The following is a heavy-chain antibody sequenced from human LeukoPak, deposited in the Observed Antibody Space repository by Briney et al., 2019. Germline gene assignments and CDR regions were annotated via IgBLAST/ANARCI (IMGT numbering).Heavy chain of an antibody. J-gene: IGHJ4*02. V-gene: IGHV3-48*03. CDR1: GFTFSNYE. CDR3: ARLGATNYFDY. Sequence: PGGSLRLSCAASGFTFSNYEMNWVRQAPGKGLEWVSYISSSGRTIYYADSVKGRFSISRDNAKNSLYLQMSSLRAEDTAVYYCARLGATNYFDYWGQGILVTVSS. D-gene: IGHD1-26*01. CDR2: ISSSGRTI.